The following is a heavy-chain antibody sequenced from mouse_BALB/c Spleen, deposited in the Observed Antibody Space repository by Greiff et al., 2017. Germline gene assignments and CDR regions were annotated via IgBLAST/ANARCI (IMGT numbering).Heavy chain of an antibody. CDR3: ARDPRYGNYEEGFAY. CDR2: ISDGGSYT. J-gene: IGHJ3*01. CDR1: GFTFSDYY. Sequence: EVKLVESGGGLVKPGGSLKLSCAASGFTFSDYYMYWVRQTPEKRLEWVATISDGGSYTYYPDSVKGRFTISRDNAKNNLYLQMSSLKSEDTAMYYCARDPRYGNYEEGFAYWGQGTLVTVSA. D-gene: IGHD2-1*01. V-gene: IGHV5-4*02.